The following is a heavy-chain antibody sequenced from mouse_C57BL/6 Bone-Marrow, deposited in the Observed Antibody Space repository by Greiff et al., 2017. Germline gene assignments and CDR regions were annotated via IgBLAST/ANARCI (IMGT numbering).Heavy chain of an antibody. J-gene: IGHJ3*01. V-gene: IGHV14-1*01. CDR1: GFNIKDYY. CDR3: STWGSYDQDWFAY. D-gene: IGHD2-12*01. CDR2: IDPEDGDT. Sequence: VQLQQSGAELVRPGASVKLSCTASGFNIKDYYMHWVKQRPEQGLEWIGRIDPEDGDTEYAPKFQGKATMTADTPSNTAYLQLSSLTSEDTAVYSCSTWGSYDQDWFAYWGQGTLVTVSA.